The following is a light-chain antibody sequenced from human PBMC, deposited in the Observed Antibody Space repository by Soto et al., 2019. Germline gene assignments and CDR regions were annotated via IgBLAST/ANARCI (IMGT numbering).Light chain of an antibody. V-gene: IGKV3-20*01. CDR1: QSVSSNN. CDR3: QQYGSSFGA. Sequence: EIVLTQSPGTLSLSPGERAALSCRASQSVSSNNLAWYQQKPGQAPRLLIYAASSRATGIPDRFSGSGSGTDFTLTISRLEPEDFAVYYCQQYGSSFGAFGPRTKVDIK. CDR2: AAS. J-gene: IGKJ3*01.